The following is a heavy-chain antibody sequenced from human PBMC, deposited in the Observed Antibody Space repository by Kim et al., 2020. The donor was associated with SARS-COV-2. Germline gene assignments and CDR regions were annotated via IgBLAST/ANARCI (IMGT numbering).Heavy chain of an antibody. CDR1: GFTFGDYA. V-gene: IGHV3-9*01. D-gene: IGHD1-1*01. CDR2: ISWNSGSI. CDR3: AKGQFRNHSTFDY. Sequence: GGSLRLSCAASGFTFGDYAIHWVRQGPGKGLEWVSGISWNSGSIGYADSVKGRFTISRDNAKNSLYLQMNSLRAEDTALYYCAKGQFRNHSTFDYWGQGTLVTVSS. J-gene: IGHJ4*02.